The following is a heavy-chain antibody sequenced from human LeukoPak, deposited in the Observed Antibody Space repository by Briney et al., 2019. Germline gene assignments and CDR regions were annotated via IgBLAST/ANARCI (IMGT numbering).Heavy chain of an antibody. Sequence: SETLSLTXAVSGYSIGSGYYWGWIRKPPGKGLEWIGSIYHSGSTYYNPSLKSRVTISVDTSKNQFSLKLSSVTAADTAVYYCAVVGYDSSGYYWFDPWGQGTLVTVSS. J-gene: IGHJ5*02. D-gene: IGHD3-22*01. V-gene: IGHV4-38-2*01. CDR1: GYSIGSGYY. CDR2: IYHSGST. CDR3: AVVGYDSSGYYWFDP.